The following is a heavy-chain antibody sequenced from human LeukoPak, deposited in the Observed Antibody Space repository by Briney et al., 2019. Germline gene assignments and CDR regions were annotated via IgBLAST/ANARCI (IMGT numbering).Heavy chain of an antibody. CDR1: GFTFSSYA. D-gene: IGHD1-26*01. CDR3: AKETKGVIVGATRNWFDP. Sequence: SGGSLRLSCAASGFTFSSYAMSWVRQAPGKGLEWVSAISGSGGSTYYADSVKGRFTISRDNSKNTLYLQMNSLRAEDTAVYYCAKETKGVIVGATRNWFDPWGQGNLVTVSS. V-gene: IGHV3-23*01. J-gene: IGHJ5*02. CDR2: ISGSGGST.